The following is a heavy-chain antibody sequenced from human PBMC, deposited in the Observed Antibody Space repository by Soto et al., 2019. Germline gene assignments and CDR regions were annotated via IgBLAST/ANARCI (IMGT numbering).Heavy chain of an antibody. Sequence: SETLSLTCTVSGGSISSYYWSWIRQPPGKGLEWIGYIYYSGSTNYNPSLKSRVTISVDTSKNQFSLKLSSVTAADTAVYYCARVKYNWNYEAPDAFDIWGQGTMVTVSS. CDR3: ARVKYNWNYEAPDAFDI. D-gene: IGHD1-7*01. CDR1: GGSISSYY. V-gene: IGHV4-59*01. CDR2: IYYSGST. J-gene: IGHJ3*02.